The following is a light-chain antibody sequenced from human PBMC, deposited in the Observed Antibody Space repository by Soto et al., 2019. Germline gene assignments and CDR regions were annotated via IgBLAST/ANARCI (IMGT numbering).Light chain of an antibody. CDR2: DAS. CDR3: QQRSNWPPIT. V-gene: IGKV3-11*01. Sequence: ELVLTQSAVPLSLSPGERATLSCGASQSVSSYLAWYQQKPGQAPRLLIYDASNRATGIPARFSGGGSGTDFTLTIDNLEPEDFAIYYCQQRSNWPPITFGQGTRLEIK. CDR1: QSVSSY. J-gene: IGKJ5*01.